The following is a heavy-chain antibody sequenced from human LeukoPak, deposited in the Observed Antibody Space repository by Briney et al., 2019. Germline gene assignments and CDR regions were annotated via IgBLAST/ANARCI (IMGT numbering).Heavy chain of an antibody. CDR2: ISYDGTNR. CDR3: AKALRTWGYCGGDCSNVHVFDI. D-gene: IGHD2-21*02. V-gene: IGHV3-30*18. J-gene: IGHJ3*02. Sequence: GGSLRLSCAASGFTFSDYGIRLVRQAPGKGLEWVAVISYDGTNRYYADSVKGRFAISRDNSKKTLSVQMSSLRAEDTAVYYCAKALRTWGYCGGDCSNVHVFDIWGQGTMVTVSS. CDR1: GFTFSDYG.